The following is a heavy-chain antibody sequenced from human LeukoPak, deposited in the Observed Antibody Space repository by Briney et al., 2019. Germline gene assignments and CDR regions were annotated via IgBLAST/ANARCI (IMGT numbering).Heavy chain of an antibody. CDR2: IENDGSEI. CDR3: AAGAGWLIDW. CDR1: GFTFSNYW. Sequence: GGSLRLSCAASGFTFSNYWMNWVRQAPGKGMEWVAIIENDGSEILYVDSVKGRFTISRDNAKNSLYLQMNSLRAEDTAVYYCAAGAGWLIDWWGQGTLVTVSS. D-gene: IGHD6-19*01. V-gene: IGHV3-7*01. J-gene: IGHJ4*02.